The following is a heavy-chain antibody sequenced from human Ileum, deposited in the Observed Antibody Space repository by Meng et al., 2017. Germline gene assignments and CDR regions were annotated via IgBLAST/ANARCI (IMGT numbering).Heavy chain of an antibody. CDR1: GGSFSGYY. Sequence: QALLQQWSDSLFKASATLPLPCSVYGGSFSGYYWSLIRPPPGKGLEWIGEINHSGSTNYNPSLKSRVTISVDTSKNQFSLKLSSVTAADTAVYYCARGRGLIWFGEWFDPWGQGTLVTVSS. V-gene: IGHV4-34*01. J-gene: IGHJ5*02. CDR3: ARGRGLIWFGEWFDP. CDR2: INHSGST. D-gene: IGHD3-10*01.